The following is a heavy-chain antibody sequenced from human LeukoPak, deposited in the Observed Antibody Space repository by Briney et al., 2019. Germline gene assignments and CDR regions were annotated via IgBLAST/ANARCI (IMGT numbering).Heavy chain of an antibody. J-gene: IGHJ5*02. D-gene: IGHD3-3*01. V-gene: IGHV4-59*11. Sequence: PSETLSLTCTVSGGSISSHYWSWIRQPPGKGLEWIGYIYYSGSTNYNPSLKSRVTISVDTSKNQFSLKLSSVTAADTAVYYCARVQALRFLEWLTKDNWFDPWGQGTLVIVSS. CDR2: IYYSGST. CDR1: GGSISSHY. CDR3: ARVQALRFLEWLTKDNWFDP.